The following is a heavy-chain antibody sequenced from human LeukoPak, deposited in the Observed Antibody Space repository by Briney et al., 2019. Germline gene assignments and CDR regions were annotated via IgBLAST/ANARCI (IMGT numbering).Heavy chain of an antibody. D-gene: IGHD4-23*01. CDR3: ARRGDGGRSFDY. J-gene: IGHJ4*02. Sequence: GGSLRLSCAASGFTVSSKYMSWVRQAPGKGLEWVSVIYSGDSTYYADSVKGRFTVSRDNSKNTLYLQMNSLRAEGTAVYYCARRGDGGRSFDYWGQGSLVTVSS. V-gene: IGHV3-53*01. CDR2: IYSGDST. CDR1: GFTVSSKY.